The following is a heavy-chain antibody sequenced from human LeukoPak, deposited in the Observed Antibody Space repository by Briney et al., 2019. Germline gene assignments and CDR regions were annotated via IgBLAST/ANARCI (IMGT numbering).Heavy chain of an antibody. D-gene: IGHD1-1*01. J-gene: IGHJ4*02. CDR2: ISWNSGSI. CDR1: GFIFNNYA. V-gene: IGHV3-9*01. CDR3: ARANFVDNLLY. Sequence: PGGSLRLSCAGSGFIFNNYAMHWVRQPPGKGLEWVSGISWNSGSIDYADSVKGRFTISRDNAKNTVYLQMNSLRVEDTAIYYCARANFVDNLLYWGQGTLVTVSS.